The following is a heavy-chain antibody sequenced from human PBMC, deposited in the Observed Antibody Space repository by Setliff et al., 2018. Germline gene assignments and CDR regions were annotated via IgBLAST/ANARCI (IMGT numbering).Heavy chain of an antibody. Sequence: PSETLSLTCSISGDSTTSHNYNWGWIRQPPGKGLEWIGSLFHSGSTYFNPPLKSRVTISGDTSRNQFSLKLSSLTAADTAVYYCARHMGDSFGLRNFDSWGQGTLVTVSS. CDR2: LFHSGST. V-gene: IGHV4-39*01. D-gene: IGHD5-18*01. CDR1: GDSTTSHNYN. CDR3: ARHMGDSFGLRNFDS. J-gene: IGHJ4*02.